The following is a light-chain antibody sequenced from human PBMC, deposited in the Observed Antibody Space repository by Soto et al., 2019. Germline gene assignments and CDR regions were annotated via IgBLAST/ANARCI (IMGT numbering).Light chain of an antibody. CDR2: EVT. CDR3: SSYRSSTTYV. Sequence: QSALTQPASVSGSPGQSITISCTGTSSDVGGYNSVSWYQQHPGKAPKLLIYEVTNRPSGVSNRFSGSKSGITASLTISGLQAADEADYYCSSYRSSTTYVFGTGTKLTVL. J-gene: IGLJ1*01. V-gene: IGLV2-14*01. CDR1: SSDVGGYNS.